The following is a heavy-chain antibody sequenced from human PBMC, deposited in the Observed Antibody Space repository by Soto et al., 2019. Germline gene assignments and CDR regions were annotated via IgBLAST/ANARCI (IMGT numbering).Heavy chain of an antibody. CDR3: ARDRAGLPKMSNCSGGSCYSHHGPFENYYDYSYLDV. Sequence: ASVKVSCKASGGTFSSYTISWVRQAPGQGLEWMGRIIPILGIANYAQKFQGRVTITADKSTSTAYMELSSLRSEDTAVYYCARDRAGLPKMSNCSGGSCYSHHGPFENYYDYSYLDVWGKGNTVTVSS. V-gene: IGHV1-69*04. CDR1: GGTFSSYT. D-gene: IGHD2-15*01. J-gene: IGHJ6*03. CDR2: IIPILGIA.